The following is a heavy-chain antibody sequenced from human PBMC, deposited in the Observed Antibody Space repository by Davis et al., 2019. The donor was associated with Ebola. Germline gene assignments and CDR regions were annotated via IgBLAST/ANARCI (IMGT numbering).Heavy chain of an antibody. Sequence: GESLKISCAASGFTFSNYAMNWVRQAPGQGLEWVSAISGSSGSTYYADSVKGRFIISRDNSKNTLYLQMNSLRAVDSALYYCATQWLARGYWGQGALVTVSS. CDR3: ATQWLARGY. J-gene: IGHJ4*02. CDR1: GFTFSNYA. V-gene: IGHV3-23*01. CDR2: ISGSSGST. D-gene: IGHD6-19*01.